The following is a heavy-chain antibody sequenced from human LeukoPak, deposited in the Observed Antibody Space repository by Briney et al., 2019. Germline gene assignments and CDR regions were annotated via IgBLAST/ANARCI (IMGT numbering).Heavy chain of an antibody. V-gene: IGHV3-7*01. D-gene: IGHD6-19*01. CDR3: ARETPDSSGWD. CDR2: IKQDGSEK. CDR1: GFAFSSNW. J-gene: IGHJ4*02. Sequence: GGSLRLSCAASGFAFSSNWMTWVRQAPGKGLEWVASIKQDGSEKYYVDSVRGRFTISRDNARNSLYLQMNSLRAEDTAIYYCARETPDSSGWDWGQGTLVTVSS.